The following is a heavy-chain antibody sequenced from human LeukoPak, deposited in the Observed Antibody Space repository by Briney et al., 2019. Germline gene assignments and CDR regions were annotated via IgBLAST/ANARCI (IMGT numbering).Heavy chain of an antibody. CDR3: ASRYSYGYSLDY. Sequence: GRSLRLSCAASGLTFSSYGMHWVRQAPGKGLEWVAVILYDGSNKYYADSVKGRFTISRDNSKNTLYLQMNSLRAEDTAVYYCASRYSYGYSLDYWGQGTLVTVSS. CDR2: ILYDGSNK. V-gene: IGHV3-30*03. D-gene: IGHD5-18*01. CDR1: GLTFSSYG. J-gene: IGHJ4*02.